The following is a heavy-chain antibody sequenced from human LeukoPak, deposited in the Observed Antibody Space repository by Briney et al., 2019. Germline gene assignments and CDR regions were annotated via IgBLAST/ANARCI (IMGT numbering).Heavy chain of an antibody. V-gene: IGHV3-21*01. CDR2: ISSSSSYI. J-gene: IGHJ4*02. Sequence: PGGSLRLSCAASGFTFSSYSMNWVRQAPGKGLEWVSSISSSSSYIYYADSVKGRFTISRDNAKNSLYLQMNSLRAEDTAVYYCAREGGHSSSPVDYWGQGTLVTVSS. CDR1: GFTFSSYS. CDR3: AREGGHSSSPVDY. D-gene: IGHD6-6*01.